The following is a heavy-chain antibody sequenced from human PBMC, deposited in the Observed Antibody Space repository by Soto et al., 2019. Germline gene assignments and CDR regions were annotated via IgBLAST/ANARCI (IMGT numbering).Heavy chain of an antibody. J-gene: IGHJ4*02. CDR3: ARGWGYDSNDYYYAY. CDR2: IIPIFGTA. D-gene: IGHD3-22*01. V-gene: IGHV1-69*01. Sequence: QVQLVQSGAEVRKPESSVHVSCKASGGTFSRHAISWVRQAPGQGLEWMGGIIPIFGTANHAQKFQGRVTIIADESTSTVYMELSSLRSEDTAMYYCARGWGYDSNDYYYAYWGQGTLVIVSS. CDR1: GGTFSRHA.